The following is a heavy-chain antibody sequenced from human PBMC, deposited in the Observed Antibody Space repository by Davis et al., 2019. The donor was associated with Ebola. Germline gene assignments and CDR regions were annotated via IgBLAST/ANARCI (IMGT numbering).Heavy chain of an antibody. CDR2: IIPILGIA. CDR3: ARSREEQQLDAFDI. D-gene: IGHD6-13*01. J-gene: IGHJ3*02. Sequence: SVKVSCKASGGTFSRYAISWVRQAPGQGLEWMGGIIPILGIANSAQKFQGRVTITADESTSTAYMELSSLRSEDTAVYYCARSREEQQLDAFDIWGQGTMVTVSS. CDR1: GGTFSRYA. V-gene: IGHV1-69*10.